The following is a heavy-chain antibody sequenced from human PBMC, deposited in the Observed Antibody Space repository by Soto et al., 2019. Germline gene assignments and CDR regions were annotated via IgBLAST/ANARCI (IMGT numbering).Heavy chain of an antibody. J-gene: IGHJ5*02. Sequence: QVQLQESGPGLVKPSETLSLTCTVSGGSISSYYWSWIRQPPGKGLEWIGYIHYSGSTKYNPSLKSRVTISVDTSKTQFSRKRSSVTAADTAVYYCARDRGGVASNWFDPWGQGTLVTVSS. D-gene: IGHD3-10*01. V-gene: IGHV4-59*01. CDR2: IHYSGST. CDR1: GGSISSYY. CDR3: ARDRGGVASNWFDP.